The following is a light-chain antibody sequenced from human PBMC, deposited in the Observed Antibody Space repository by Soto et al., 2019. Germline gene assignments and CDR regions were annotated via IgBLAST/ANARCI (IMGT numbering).Light chain of an antibody. CDR3: QSYDSNNQV. CDR2: EDN. V-gene: IGLV6-57*04. J-gene: IGLJ3*02. CDR1: SGSIASNY. Sequence: NFMLTQPHSVSESPGKTVTISCTRSSGSIASNYVQWYQQRPGSAPTTVIYEDNQRPSGVPDRFSGSIDSSFNSASLTISGLKTEDEADYYCQSYDSNNQVFGGGTKLTVL.